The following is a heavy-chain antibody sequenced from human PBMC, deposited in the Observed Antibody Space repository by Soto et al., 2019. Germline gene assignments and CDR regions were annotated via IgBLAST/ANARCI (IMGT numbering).Heavy chain of an antibody. CDR1: GFTFSSYA. D-gene: IGHD1-26*01. V-gene: IGHV3-30-3*01. J-gene: IGHJ5*02. CDR2: ISYDGSNK. CDR3: ARENGGSYFGNWFDP. Sequence: GGSLRLSCAASGFTFSSYAMHWVRQAPGKGLEWVAVISYDGSNKYYADSVKGRFTISRDNSKNTLYLQMNSLRAEDTAVYYCARENGGSYFGNWFDPWGQGTLVTVSS.